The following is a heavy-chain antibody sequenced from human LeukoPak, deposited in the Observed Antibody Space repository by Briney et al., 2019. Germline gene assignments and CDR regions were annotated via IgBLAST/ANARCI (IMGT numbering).Heavy chain of an antibody. Sequence: ASVKVSCKASGHTFTRYYIHWVRQAPGQGLEWMGVINPGSGNTNYAQKFQDRVTMTRDTSTGTVYMELSSLRSEDTAVYFCARVTGGANFNHWGQGTLVTVSS. CDR3: ARVTGGANFNH. CDR2: INPGSGNT. CDR1: GHTFTRYY. V-gene: IGHV1-46*01. J-gene: IGHJ4*02. D-gene: IGHD1-14*01.